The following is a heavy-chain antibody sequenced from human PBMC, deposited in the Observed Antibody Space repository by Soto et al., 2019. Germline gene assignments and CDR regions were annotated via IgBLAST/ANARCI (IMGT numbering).Heavy chain of an antibody. V-gene: IGHV3-23*01. D-gene: IGHD1-26*01. J-gene: IGHJ4*02. CDR2: ISGSGGST. CDR3: ARRGSGSYYDY. CDR1: GFTFSSYA. Sequence: EVQLLESGGGLVQPGGSLRLSCAASGFTFSSYAMRWVRQAPGKGLEWVSAISGSGGSTYYADSVKGLFTISRDNSKNTLYLQRNSLRAEDTAVYYCARRGSGSYYDYWGQGTLVTVSS.